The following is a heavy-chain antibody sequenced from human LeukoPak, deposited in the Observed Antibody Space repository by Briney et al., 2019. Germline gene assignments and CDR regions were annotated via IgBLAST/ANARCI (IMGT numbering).Heavy chain of an antibody. CDR1: GGSISSHY. J-gene: IGHJ3*02. D-gene: IGHD4-17*01. V-gene: IGHV4-59*08. CDR3: ARHGTTVTDDMFDI. Sequence: RSETLSLTCTVSGGSISSHYWSWIRQPPGKGLEWIGYIHYSGSTNYNPSLKSRVTISVDTSKNQFSLKLSPVTAADTAVYYCARHGTTVTDDMFDIWGQGTMVTVSS. CDR2: IHYSGST.